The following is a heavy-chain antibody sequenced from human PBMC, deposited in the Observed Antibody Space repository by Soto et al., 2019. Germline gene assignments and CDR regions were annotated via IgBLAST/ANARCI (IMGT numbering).Heavy chain of an antibody. V-gene: IGHV3-15*01. CDR2: IKSKTDGGTT. CDR3: TTDQRFDGDHGGWFDP. J-gene: IGHJ5*02. CDR1: DFTFSNAW. D-gene: IGHD4-17*01. Sequence: GGSLRLSCAASDFTFSNAWMSWVRQAPGKGLEWVGRIKSKTDGGTTDYAAPVKGRFTISRDDSKNTLYLQMNSLKTEDTAVYYCTTDQRFDGDHGGWFDPWGQGTLVTVSS.